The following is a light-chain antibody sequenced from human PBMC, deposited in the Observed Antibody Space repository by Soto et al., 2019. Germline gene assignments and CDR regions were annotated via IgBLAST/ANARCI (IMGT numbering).Light chain of an antibody. J-gene: IGLJ2*01. CDR3: SSYAGSNLVV. CDR2: EVN. CDR1: SSDVGGYNY. V-gene: IGLV2-8*01. Sequence: QSALTQPPSASGSPGQSVTISCTGTSSDVGGYNYVSWYQHHPGKAPKLMIYEVNKRPSGVPDRFSGSKSGNTASLTVSGLQAEDEADYYCSSYAGSNLVVFGGGTKLTVL.